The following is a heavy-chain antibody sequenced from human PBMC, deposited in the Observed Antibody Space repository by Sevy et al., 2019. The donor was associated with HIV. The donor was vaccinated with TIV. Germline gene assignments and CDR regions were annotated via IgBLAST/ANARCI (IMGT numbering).Heavy chain of an antibody. V-gene: IGHV3-23*01. J-gene: IGHJ4*02. CDR2: FSFGCGRI. CDR3: AREGCTKPHDY. Sequence: GGSLRLSCEASGFTFSKYSMSWVRQAPGKGLEWVSTFSFGCGRINYADSVKGRFTISRDDSKNTLYLQMNSLRAEDTAVYYCAREGCTKPHDYWGQGTLVTAPQ. CDR1: GFTFSKYS. D-gene: IGHD2-8*01.